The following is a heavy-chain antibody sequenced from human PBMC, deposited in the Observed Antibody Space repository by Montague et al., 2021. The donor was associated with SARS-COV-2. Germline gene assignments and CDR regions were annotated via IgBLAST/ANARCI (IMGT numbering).Heavy chain of an antibody. CDR2: IYNGGSI. Sequence: SETLSLTCTVSGDSISNYFWYWIRQPPGKGLEWIGYIYNGGSIDYNPSLKSRVTISEDTSKNQFSLNLSSVTAADTAVYYCAQASGGAYYYPMDVWGRGITVTVSS. CDR1: GDSISNYF. CDR3: AQASGGAYYYPMDV. V-gene: IGHV4-59*01. D-gene: IGHD3-10*01. J-gene: IGHJ6*02.